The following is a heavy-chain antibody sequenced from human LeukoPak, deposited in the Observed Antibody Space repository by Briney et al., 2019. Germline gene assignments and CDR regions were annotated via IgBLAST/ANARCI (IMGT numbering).Heavy chain of an antibody. CDR3: ARHDYYDSSGYSLVDY. CDR2: INPNSGGT. Sequence: ASVKVSCKASGYIFTGYYMHWVRQAPGQGLEWMGWINPNSGGTNYAQKFQGRVTMTRDTSISTAYMELSRLRSDDTAVYYCARHDYYDSSGYSLVDYWGQGTLVTASS. V-gene: IGHV1-2*02. D-gene: IGHD3-22*01. CDR1: GYIFTGYY. J-gene: IGHJ4*02.